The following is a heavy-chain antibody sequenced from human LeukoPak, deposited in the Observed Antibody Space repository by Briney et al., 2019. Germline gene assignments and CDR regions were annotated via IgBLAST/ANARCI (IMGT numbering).Heavy chain of an antibody. CDR3: ERVRAIFGVVPLGY. CDR2: INPNSGGT. CDR1: GYTFTGYY. V-gene: IGHV1-2*02. D-gene: IGHD3-3*01. J-gene: IGHJ4*02. Sequence: GSSVKVSCKASGYTFTGYYMHWVRQAPGQGLEWMGWINPNSGGTNYAQKFQGRVTMTRDTSISTAYMELSRLRSDDTAVYYCERVRAIFGVVPLGYWGQGTLVTVSS.